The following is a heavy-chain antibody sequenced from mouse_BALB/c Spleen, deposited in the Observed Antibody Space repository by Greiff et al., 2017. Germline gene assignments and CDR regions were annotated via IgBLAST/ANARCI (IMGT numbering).Heavy chain of an antibody. J-gene: IGHJ4*01. D-gene: IGHD2-1*01. Sequence: VQLQQSGAELMKPGASVKISCKATCYTFSSYWIEWVKQRPGHGLEWIGEILPGSGSTNYNEKFKGKATFTADTSSNTAYMQLSSLTSEDSAVYYCARYGKDFYAMDYWGQGTSVTVSS. CDR1: CYTFSSYW. V-gene: IGHV1-9*01. CDR3: ARYGKDFYAMDY. CDR2: ILPGSGST.